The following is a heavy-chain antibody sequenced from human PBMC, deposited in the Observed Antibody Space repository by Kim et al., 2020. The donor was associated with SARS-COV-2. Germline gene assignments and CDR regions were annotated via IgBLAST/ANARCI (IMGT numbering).Heavy chain of an antibody. CDR2: IYPGDSDT. D-gene: IGHD3-16*01. Sequence: GESLKISCKGSGYNFPSYWIGWVRQMPGKGLEWMGIIYPGDSDTRYSPSFQGQATISADKSTTTAYLQWSSLKASDTAMYYCARSAGPYDYYFDYWGQGTLVTVSS. J-gene: IGHJ4*02. V-gene: IGHV5-51*01. CDR3: ARSAGPYDYYFDY. CDR1: GYNFPSYW.